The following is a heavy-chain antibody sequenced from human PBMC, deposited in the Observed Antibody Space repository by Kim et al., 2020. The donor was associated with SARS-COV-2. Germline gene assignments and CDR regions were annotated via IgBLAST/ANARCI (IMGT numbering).Heavy chain of an antibody. D-gene: IGHD3-10*01. CDR2: TNHSGST. CDR3: ARGGRYYGSGKPWAHGMDV. CDR1: GVSFTGYY. V-gene: IGHV4-34*01. Sequence: SETLSLTCAVSGVSFTGYYWTWVRQSPGKGLEWIGETNHSGSTKYNPYLKSRVTILVDTSKRQLSLKLNSVTAADTAVYYCARGGRYYGSGKPWAHGMDVWGQGTTVTVSS. J-gene: IGHJ6*02.